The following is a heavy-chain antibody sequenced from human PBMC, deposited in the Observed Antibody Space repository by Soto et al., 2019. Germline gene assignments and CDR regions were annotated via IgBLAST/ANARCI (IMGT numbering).Heavy chain of an antibody. J-gene: IGHJ6*02. V-gene: IGHV4-34*01. CDR1: GGSFSGYY. Sequence: PXATLSLTFAVYGGSFSGYYWSWIRQPPGKGLEWIGEINHSGSTNYNPSLKSRVTISVDTSKNQFSLKLSSVTAADTAVYYCARGEYKLLQYYYYGMDVWGQGTTVTVSS. CDR3: ARGEYKLLQYYYYGMDV. CDR2: INHSGST. D-gene: IGHD2-2*01.